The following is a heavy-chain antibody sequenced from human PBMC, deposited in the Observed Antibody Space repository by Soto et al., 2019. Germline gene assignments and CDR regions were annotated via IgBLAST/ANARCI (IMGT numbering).Heavy chain of an antibody. CDR1: GGTFSSYA. D-gene: IGHD2-2*01. CDR3: ARDFKRRYCSSTSCSRRRRLGYYYYGMDV. CDR2: IIPIFGTA. Sequence: SVKVSGKVSGGTFSSYAISWVRHAPGQGLGWLGGIIPIFGTANYAQKIQGRVTITADTSTSTAYRELSSLRSEDTAVYYCARDFKRRYCSSTSCSRRRRLGYYYYGMDVWGQGTRVTVSS. J-gene: IGHJ6*02. V-gene: IGHV1-69*06.